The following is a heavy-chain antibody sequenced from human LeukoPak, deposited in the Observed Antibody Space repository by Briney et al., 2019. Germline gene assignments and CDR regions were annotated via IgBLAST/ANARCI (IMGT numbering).Heavy chain of an antibody. CDR1: LYTFSDYV. CDR3: VREYPGGSRDCFDV. V-gene: IGHV1-2*02. J-gene: IGHJ3*01. CDR2: IYAKDGGT. D-gene: IGHD2-15*01. Sequence: ASVTVSRKSSLYTFSDYVMHWVRQAPGPGLEGMGWIYAKDGGTNYAQKFQGRVNMTRDTSIGTAYMELSRLIAHDTAVYYCVREYPGGSRDCFDVGGQGTMVTVSA.